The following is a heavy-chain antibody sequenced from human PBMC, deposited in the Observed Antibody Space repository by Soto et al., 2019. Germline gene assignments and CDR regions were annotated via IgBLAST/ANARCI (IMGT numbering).Heavy chain of an antibody. Sequence: ASVKVSCKASGYTFTGYYMHWVRQAPGQGLEWMGWINPNSGGTNYAQKFQGWVTMTRDTSISTAYMELSSLRSEDTAVYYCARVSQAQQRSGYCSGGSCYGMDVWGQGTTVTVSS. CDR2: INPNSGGT. CDR3: ARVSQAQQRSGYCSGGSCYGMDV. CDR1: GYTFTGYY. J-gene: IGHJ6*02. V-gene: IGHV1-2*04. D-gene: IGHD2-15*01.